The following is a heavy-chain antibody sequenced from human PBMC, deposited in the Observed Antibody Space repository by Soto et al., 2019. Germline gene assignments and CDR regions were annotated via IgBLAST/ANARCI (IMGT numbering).Heavy chain of an antibody. Sequence: SVKVPYKSCVYRFIDCYIQWVPQAPGQGLEGVGWVSPRSGGTNYAKKVQGRVTITRDTSINTAYMELSSLRSEETAVYYCTKKGGGPFTFDPWGQGTRVPVS. V-gene: IGHV1-2*02. CDR3: TKKGGGPFTFDP. J-gene: IGHJ5*02. CDR1: VYRFIDCY. CDR2: VSPRSGGT. D-gene: IGHD3-10*01.